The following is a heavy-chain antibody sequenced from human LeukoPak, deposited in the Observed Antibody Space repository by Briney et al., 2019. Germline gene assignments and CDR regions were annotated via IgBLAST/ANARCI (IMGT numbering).Heavy chain of an antibody. CDR3: ARSRDWNDCYFDY. CDR2: IIPIFGTA. CDR1: GYTFTGYY. Sequence: ASVKVSCKASGYTFTGYYMHWVRQAPGQGLEWMGGIIPIFGTANYAQKFQGRVTITADESTSTAYMELSSLRSEDTAVYYCARSRDWNDCYFDYWGQGTLVTVSS. D-gene: IGHD1-1*01. V-gene: IGHV1-69*13. J-gene: IGHJ4*02.